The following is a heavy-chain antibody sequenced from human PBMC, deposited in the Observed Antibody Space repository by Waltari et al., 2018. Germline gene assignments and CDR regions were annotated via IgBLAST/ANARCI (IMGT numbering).Heavy chain of an antibody. V-gene: IGHV3-9*01. D-gene: IGHD2-15*01. Sequence: EVQLVESGGGLVQPGRSLRLSCRGSGFTFDDYGMYWVRQPPGKGLEWVSGISWNDGRIAYADSVKCRFTISRDNTKNSLYLQMNSLRPEDTALYYCVKDGFCSGINCAHNWFDLWGQGTRVTVSS. CDR3: VKDGFCSGINCAHNWFDL. J-gene: IGHJ5*02. CDR2: ISWNDGRI. CDR1: GFTFDDYG.